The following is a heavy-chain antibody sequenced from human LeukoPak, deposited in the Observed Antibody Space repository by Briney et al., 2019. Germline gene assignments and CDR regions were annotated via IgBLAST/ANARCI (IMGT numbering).Heavy chain of an antibody. V-gene: IGHV3-23*01. CDR2: ISGSGDST. CDR3: AKADCSSTSCYVNAFDI. J-gene: IGHJ3*02. CDR1: GFTFSSYA. D-gene: IGHD2-2*01. Sequence: GGSLRLSCAASGFTFSSYAMSWVRQAPGKGLEWVSAISGSGDSTYYADSVKGRFTISRDNSKNTLYLQMNSLRAEDTAVYYCAKADCSSTSCYVNAFDIWGQGTMVNVSS.